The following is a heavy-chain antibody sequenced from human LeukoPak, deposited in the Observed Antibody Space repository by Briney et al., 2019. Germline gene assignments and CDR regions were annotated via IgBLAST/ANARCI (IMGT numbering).Heavy chain of an antibody. V-gene: IGHV4-59*08. CDR2: IYYSGST. D-gene: IGHD6-13*01. Sequence: SETLSLTCTVSGGSISSYYWSWIRQPPGKGLEWIGYIYYSGSTNYNPSLKSRVTISVDTSKNQFSLKLSSVSAADTAVYYCARRRAAAASLFDYWGQGTLVTVSS. J-gene: IGHJ4*02. CDR1: GGSISSYY. CDR3: ARRRAAAASLFDY.